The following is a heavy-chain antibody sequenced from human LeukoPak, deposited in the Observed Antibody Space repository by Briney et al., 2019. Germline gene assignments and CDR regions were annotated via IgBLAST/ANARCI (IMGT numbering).Heavy chain of an antibody. CDR1: GFTFSSYE. CDR3: ARVSGYFDY. V-gene: IGHV3-48*03. J-gene: IGHJ4*02. CDR2: ITNSGGTI. Sequence: GGSLRLSCAASGFTFSSYEMNWVRQAPGKGLEWVSYITNSGGTIYYADSVKGRFTISRDNAKNSLYLQMNSLRAEDTAVYFCARVSGYFDYWGQGTLVTVSS.